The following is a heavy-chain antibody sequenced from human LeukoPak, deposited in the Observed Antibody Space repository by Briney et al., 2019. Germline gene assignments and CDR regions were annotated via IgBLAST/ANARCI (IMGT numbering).Heavy chain of an antibody. D-gene: IGHD1-14*01. V-gene: IGHV4-31*03. CDR1: GGSISSSSYY. J-gene: IGHJ4*02. CDR3: ARGTGY. CDR2: IHYSGTT. Sequence: SETLSLTCTVSGGSISSSSYYWGWIRQPPGKGLEWIGCIHYSGTTYYNPSLKSRVTISIDTAKNQFSLKLTSVTVADTAVYYCARGTGYWGQGTLVTVSS.